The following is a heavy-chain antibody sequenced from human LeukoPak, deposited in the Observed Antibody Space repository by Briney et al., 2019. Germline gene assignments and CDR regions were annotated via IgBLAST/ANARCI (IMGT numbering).Heavy chain of an antibody. Sequence: PGGSLRLSCAASGFTFSSCAMDWVRQAPGKGLEWVAVISYDGSDTYYADSVKGRFTISRDNSKNTLYLQMNSLRAEDTAVYYCAKDGPQQLDYFDYWGQGTLVTVSS. D-gene: IGHD6-13*01. CDR1: GFTFSSCA. CDR3: AKDGPQQLDYFDY. CDR2: ISYDGSDT. V-gene: IGHV3-30-3*01. J-gene: IGHJ4*02.